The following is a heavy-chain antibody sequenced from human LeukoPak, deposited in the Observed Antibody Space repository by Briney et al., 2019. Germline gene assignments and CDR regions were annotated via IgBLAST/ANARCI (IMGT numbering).Heavy chain of an antibody. D-gene: IGHD3-22*01. J-gene: IGHJ3*02. CDR1: GYTFTSYG. CDR3: ARVLDSSGYDAFDI. V-gene: IGHV1-18*01. CDR2: ISAYNGNT. Sequence: ASVKVSCKASGYTFTSYGISWVRQAPGQGLEWMGWISAYNGNTNYAQKLQGRVTMTTDTSTSTAYMELRSLRSDDTAVYYCARVLDSSGYDAFDIWGQGTMVTVSS.